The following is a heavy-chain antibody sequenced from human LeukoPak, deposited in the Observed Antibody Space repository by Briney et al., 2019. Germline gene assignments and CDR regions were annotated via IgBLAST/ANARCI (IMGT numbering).Heavy chain of an antibody. D-gene: IGHD2-2*01. CDR3: ATREGYCISTSCPDWYFEL. V-gene: IGHV3-23*01. CDR1: GFTISSYA. J-gene: IGHJ2*01. Sequence: PGGSLRLSCAASGFTISSYAMSWVRQAPGKGLEWVSAISGSGGSTYYADSVKGRFTISRDNSKNTLYLQMNSLRAEDTAVYYCATREGYCISTSCPDWYFELWGRDTLVTVSA. CDR2: ISGSGGST.